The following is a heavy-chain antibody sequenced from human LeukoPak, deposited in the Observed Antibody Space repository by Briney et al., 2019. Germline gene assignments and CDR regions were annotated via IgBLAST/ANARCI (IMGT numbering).Heavy chain of an antibody. J-gene: IGHJ4*02. D-gene: IGHD4-17*01. CDR3: ARDYGDYVPNHFDY. CDR2: ISSSSSYI. Sequence: GGFLRLSCAASGFTFSSYSMNWVRQAPGKGLEWVSSISSSSSYIYYADSVKGRFTISRDNAKNSLYLQMNSLRAEDTAVYYCARDYGDYVPNHFDYWGQGTLVTVSS. CDR1: GFTFSSYS. V-gene: IGHV3-21*01.